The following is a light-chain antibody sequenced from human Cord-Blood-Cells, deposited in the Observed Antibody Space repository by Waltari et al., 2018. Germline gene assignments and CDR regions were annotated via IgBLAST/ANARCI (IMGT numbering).Light chain of an antibody. V-gene: IGLV2-14*01. Sequence: QSALTQPASVSGSHGQSLTISCTGTSSDVGGYNYVSWYQQHPGKAPKLMIYDVSNRPAGVSNRFSGSKSGNTASLTISGLQAEDEADYYCSSHTSSSTWVFGGGTKLTVL. CDR2: DVS. CDR1: SSDVGGYNY. CDR3: SSHTSSSTWV. J-gene: IGLJ3*02.